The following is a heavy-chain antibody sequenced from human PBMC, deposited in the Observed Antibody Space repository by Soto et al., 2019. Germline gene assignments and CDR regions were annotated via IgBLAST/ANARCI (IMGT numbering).Heavy chain of an antibody. D-gene: IGHD6-19*01. CDR2: ISAHDVST. CDR1: GFTFSNFD. Sequence: EVQLLESGGGLVQPGGSLTLSCVASGFTFSNFDMSWVRQAPGKGLEWVSFISAHDVSTHYADSVQGRFTISRDNSKNTLYLQMSSLRAEDTAIYYCAKGGWLDDSGAQGTLVIVSA. CDR3: AKGGWLDDS. J-gene: IGHJ5*01. V-gene: IGHV3-23*01.